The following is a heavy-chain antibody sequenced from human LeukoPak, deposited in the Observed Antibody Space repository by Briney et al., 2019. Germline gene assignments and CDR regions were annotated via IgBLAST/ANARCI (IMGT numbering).Heavy chain of an antibody. CDR3: ARYGLIRGFEY. D-gene: IGHD3-16*01. J-gene: IGHJ4*02. CDR1: GGSMSSYY. Sequence: PSETLSLTCTVSGGSMSSYYWSWIRQPPGKQLEWVGYIYYSGSTTYSPSLKSRVTISVGTSKNEFSLKLTSVTAADTAVYYCARYGLIRGFEYWGQGTLVTVSS. V-gene: IGHV4-59*01. CDR2: IYYSGST.